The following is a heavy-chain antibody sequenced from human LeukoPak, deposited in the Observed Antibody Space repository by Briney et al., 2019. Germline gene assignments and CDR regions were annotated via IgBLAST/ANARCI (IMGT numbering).Heavy chain of an antibody. D-gene: IGHD2-15*01. V-gene: IGHV4-34*01. J-gene: IGHJ4*02. Sequence: PSETLSLTCAVYGGSFSGYYWSWIRQPTGKGLEWIEEINHSGSTNYNPSLKSRVTISVDTSKNQFSLKLSSVTAADTAVYYCARKGKDSRYCSGGSCYVDYWGQGTLVTVSS. CDR3: ARKGKDSRYCSGGSCYVDY. CDR1: GGSFSGYY. CDR2: INHSGST.